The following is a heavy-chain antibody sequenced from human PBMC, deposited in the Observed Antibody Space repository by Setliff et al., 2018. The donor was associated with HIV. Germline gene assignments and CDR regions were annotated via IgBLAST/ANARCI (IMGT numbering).Heavy chain of an antibody. J-gene: IGHJ4*02. CDR1: GGSIRSSTYF. CDR3: ARDRLGRGGSGYSD. CDR2: IFYTGST. V-gene: IGHV4-39*07. Sequence: SETLSLTCTVSGGSIRSSTYFWGWIRQPPGKGLEWIGNIFYTGSTYYNPSLKSRVTISLDTSNRQFSLKLSSVTAADTAVYYCARDRLGRGGSGYSDWGQGTLVTVSS. D-gene: IGHD3-22*01.